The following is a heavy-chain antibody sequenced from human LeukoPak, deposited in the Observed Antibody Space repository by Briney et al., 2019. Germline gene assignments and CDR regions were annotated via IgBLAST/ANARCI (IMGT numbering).Heavy chain of an antibody. Sequence: GGSLRLSCAASGFTFSSYSMTWVRQAPGKGLGWVSSISSSSYIYYADSVKGRFTISRDNAKNSLYLQMNSLRAEDTAVYYRARDRVADSSGPFDYWGQGTLVTVSS. J-gene: IGHJ4*02. D-gene: IGHD6-19*01. CDR1: GFTFSSYS. CDR2: ISSSSYI. V-gene: IGHV3-21*01. CDR3: ARDRVADSSGPFDY.